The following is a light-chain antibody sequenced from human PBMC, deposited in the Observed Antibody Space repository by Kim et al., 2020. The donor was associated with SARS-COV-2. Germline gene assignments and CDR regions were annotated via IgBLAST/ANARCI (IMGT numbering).Light chain of an antibody. CDR3: SSYAGSSALV. Sequence: QSVLTQPASVSGSPGQSITISCTGTSSDVGSYNVVSWYQQHPGKAPKLMIYEVSKRPSGVSNRFSGSKSGNTASLTISGLQAEDEADYYCSSYAGSSALVFGGGTKVTVL. J-gene: IGLJ3*02. V-gene: IGLV2-23*02. CDR1: SSDVGSYNV. CDR2: EVS.